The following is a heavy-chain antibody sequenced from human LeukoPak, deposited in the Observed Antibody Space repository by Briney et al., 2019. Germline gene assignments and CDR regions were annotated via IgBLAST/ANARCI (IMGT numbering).Heavy chain of an antibody. Sequence: PGGSLTLSCAASGFTYSNYWMSWLRQAPGKGLEWVANIKQDGSENNYVGSVKGRFTISRDNAKSLLYLQMNSLRAEDTALYYCATDSYSKGDYWGQGTLVTVSS. CDR1: GFTYSNYW. CDR3: ATDSYSKGDY. D-gene: IGHD4-11*01. J-gene: IGHJ4*02. CDR2: IKQDGSEN. V-gene: IGHV3-7*05.